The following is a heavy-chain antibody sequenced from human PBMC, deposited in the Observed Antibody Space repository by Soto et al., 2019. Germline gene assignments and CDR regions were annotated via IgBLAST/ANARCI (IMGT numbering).Heavy chain of an antibody. V-gene: IGHV1-69*13. CDR1: GGAFSRYA. D-gene: IGHD3-22*01. CDR3: ARGVDYDSSSFYFFF. J-gene: IGHJ4*02. Sequence: SVKVSCKASGGAFSRYALNWVRQAPGQGPEWMGGIVPIFRKPNYAQKFQGRVTISADESTSTAYLELSSLRSEDTAVYYRARGVDYDSSSFYFFFWGQGTLVTVSS. CDR2: IVPIFRKP.